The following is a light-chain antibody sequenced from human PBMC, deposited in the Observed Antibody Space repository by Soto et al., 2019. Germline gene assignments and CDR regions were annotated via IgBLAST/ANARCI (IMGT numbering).Light chain of an antibody. CDR2: GAS. CDR1: QSVSSSY. V-gene: IGKV3-20*01. CDR3: QQYGSSLTWT. Sequence: ELVLTQSPGTLSLSPEEKATLSCRASQSVSSSYLAWYQQKPGQAPRLLIYGASSRATAIPDRFSGSGSGTDFTLTISRLEPEDFAVYYCQQYGSSLTWTFGQGT. J-gene: IGKJ1*01.